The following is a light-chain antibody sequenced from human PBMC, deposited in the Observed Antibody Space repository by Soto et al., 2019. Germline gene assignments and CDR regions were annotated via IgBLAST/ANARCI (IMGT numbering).Light chain of an antibody. CDR3: QQRRSWPPTIT. Sequence: VLTQSPATLSLSTGERSTLSCSSIQSVSTYLAWYQQRPGQAPRLLIYDASYRATDIPPRFSGSGSGIDFTLTISGLESEDFAVYYCQQRRSWPPTITVGQGTRLEIK. CDR2: DAS. J-gene: IGKJ5*01. V-gene: IGKV3-11*01. CDR1: QSVSTY.